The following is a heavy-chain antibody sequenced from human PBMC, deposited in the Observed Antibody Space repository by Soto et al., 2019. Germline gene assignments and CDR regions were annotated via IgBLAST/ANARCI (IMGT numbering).Heavy chain of an antibody. CDR1: GFTFSSYS. CDR2: ISSSSSTI. D-gene: IGHD1-26*01. CDR3: AREGELLPFDY. V-gene: IGHV3-48*02. Sequence: GGSLRLSCAASGFTFSSYSMNWGRQAPGKGLEWVSYISSSSSTIYYADSVKGRFTISRDNAKNSLYLQMTSLRDGDTAVYYCAREGELLPFDYWGQGTLVTVSS. J-gene: IGHJ4*02.